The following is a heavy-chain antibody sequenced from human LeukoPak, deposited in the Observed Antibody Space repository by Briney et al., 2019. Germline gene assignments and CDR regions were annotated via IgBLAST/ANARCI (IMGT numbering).Heavy chain of an antibody. CDR2: IYSSGSP. CDR3: ARDLGFWSGPDY. J-gene: IGHJ4*02. Sequence: SETLSLTSTVAGGSISSYYWSWIRQPAGKGLQWIGRIYSSGSPNYSPSLKSRVTMSVDTSKNQFSLRLTSVTAADTAVYYCARDLGFWSGPDYWGQGTLVTVSS. V-gene: IGHV4-4*07. CDR1: GGSISSYY. D-gene: IGHD3-3*01.